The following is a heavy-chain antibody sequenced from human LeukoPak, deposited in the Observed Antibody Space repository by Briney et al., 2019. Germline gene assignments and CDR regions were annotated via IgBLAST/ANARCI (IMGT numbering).Heavy chain of an antibody. D-gene: IGHD6-19*01. CDR1: GFTFSSYG. J-gene: IGHJ4*02. CDR3: TSRRYSSGWYWFDY. V-gene: IGHV3-30*03. Sequence: GGSLRLSCAASGFTFSSYGMHWVRQAPGKGLEWVAVISYDGSNKYYAVSVKGRFTISRDNSKNTLYLQMNSLRAEDTAVYYCTSRRYSSGWYWFDYWGQGTLVTVSS. CDR2: ISYDGSNK.